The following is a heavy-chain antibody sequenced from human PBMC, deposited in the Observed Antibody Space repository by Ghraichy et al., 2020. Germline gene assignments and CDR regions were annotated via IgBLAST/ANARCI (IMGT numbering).Heavy chain of an antibody. V-gene: IGHV3-23*01. J-gene: IGHJ4*02. CDR1: GFTFSSHA. CDR2: ILGSGGST. Sequence: GGSLRLSCAASGFTFSSHAMCWVRQTPEKGLEWVSTILGSGGSTYYAGSVKGRFTMSRDNSKNTLHLQMNSLSAEDTAVYYCARRSVLSGTILPYFDYWGQGTLVTVS. CDR3: ARRSVLSGTILPYFDY. D-gene: IGHD1-20*01.